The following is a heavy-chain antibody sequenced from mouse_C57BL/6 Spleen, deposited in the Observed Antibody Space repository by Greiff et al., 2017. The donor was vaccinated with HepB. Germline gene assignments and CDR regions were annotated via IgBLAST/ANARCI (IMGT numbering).Heavy chain of an antibody. CDR3: AREEYYGWDY. Sequence: QVQLQQPGAELVRPGSSVKLSCKASGYTFTSYWMDWVKQRPGQGLEWIGNIYPSDSETHYNQKFKDKATLTVDKSSSTAYMQLSSLTSEDSAVYYCAREEYYGWDYWGQGTTLTVSS. D-gene: IGHD1-2*01. J-gene: IGHJ2*01. CDR2: IYPSDSET. V-gene: IGHV1-61*01. CDR1: GYTFTSYW.